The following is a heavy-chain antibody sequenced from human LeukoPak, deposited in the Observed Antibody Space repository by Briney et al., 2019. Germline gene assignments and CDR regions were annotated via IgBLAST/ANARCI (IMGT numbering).Heavy chain of an antibody. D-gene: IGHD6-19*01. J-gene: IGHJ4*02. CDR3: ARSTVAGRFDY. CDR2: MNPNSGNT. Sequence: GASVKVSCKASGYTLTRYDINWVRQATGQGLEWMGWMNPNSGNTGYAQKFQGRVTITRNTSISTAYMELSSLRSEDTAVYYCARSTVAGRFDYWGQGTLVTVSS. V-gene: IGHV1-8*03. CDR1: GYTLTRYD.